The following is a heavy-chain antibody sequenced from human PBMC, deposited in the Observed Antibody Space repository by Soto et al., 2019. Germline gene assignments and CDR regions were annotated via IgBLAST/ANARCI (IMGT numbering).Heavy chain of an antibody. CDR1: GYSFTSYW. Sequence: GESLKISCKGSGYSFTSYWIGWVRQMPGKGLEWMGIIYPGDSDTRYSPSFQGQVTISVDKSINTAYLQWSSLKASDTAIYYCARPTGNSGSYYGTDAFDIWGQGTMVTVSS. J-gene: IGHJ3*02. CDR3: ARPTGNSGSYYGTDAFDI. D-gene: IGHD1-26*01. V-gene: IGHV5-51*01. CDR2: IYPGDSDT.